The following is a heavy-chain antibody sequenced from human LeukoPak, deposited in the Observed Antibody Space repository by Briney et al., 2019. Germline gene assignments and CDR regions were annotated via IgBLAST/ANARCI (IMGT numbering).Heavy chain of an antibody. CDR3: ARDLGYSSGWPFNWFDP. V-gene: IGHV3-66*01. Sequence: RGSLRLSCAASGFTVSSNYMSWVRQAPGKGLEWVSVIYSGGSTYYADSVKGRFTISRDNPKNSLYLQLSSLRAEDTAVYYCARDLGYSSGWPFNWFDPWGQGTLVTVSS. D-gene: IGHD6-19*01. CDR1: GFTVSSNY. CDR2: IYSGGST. J-gene: IGHJ5*02.